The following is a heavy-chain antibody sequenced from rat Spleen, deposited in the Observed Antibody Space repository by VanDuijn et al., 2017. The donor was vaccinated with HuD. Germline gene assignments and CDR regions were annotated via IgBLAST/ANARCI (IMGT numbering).Heavy chain of an antibody. D-gene: IGHD1-2*01. J-gene: IGHJ3*01. CDR2: IWTGGST. CDR3: ARAGSAAISLGNWFAY. Sequence: QVQLKESGPGPVQPSQTLSLTCPVSGFSLTNYHVHWVRQPTGKGLEWMGIIWTGGSTDYNSALKSRLSISRETSRSQVFLKMNSLQTEDIATYYCARAGSAAISLGNWFAYWGQGTLVTVSS. CDR1: GFSLTNYH. V-gene: IGHV2-30*01.